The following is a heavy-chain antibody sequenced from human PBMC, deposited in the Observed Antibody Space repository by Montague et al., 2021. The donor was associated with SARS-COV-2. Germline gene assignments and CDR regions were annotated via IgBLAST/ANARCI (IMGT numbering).Heavy chain of an antibody. J-gene: IGHJ2*01. Sequence: TLSLTRTVSGGSISSGGYYWSWIRQHPGKGLEWIGYIYYSGSTXYNPSLKSRVTISVDTSKNQFSLKLSSVTAADTAVYYCARVHIVVVTAMRYFDLWGRGTLVTVSS. CDR2: IYYSGST. CDR1: GGSISSGGYY. D-gene: IGHD2-21*02. V-gene: IGHV4-31*03. CDR3: ARVHIVVVTAMRYFDL.